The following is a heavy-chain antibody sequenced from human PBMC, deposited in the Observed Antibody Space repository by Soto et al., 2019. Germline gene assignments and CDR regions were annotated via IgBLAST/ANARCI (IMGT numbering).Heavy chain of an antibody. D-gene: IGHD3-9*01. J-gene: IGHJ4*02. Sequence: PGGSLRLSCAASGFTFSNYAMNWVRQAPGKGLEWVSAISESGGSSYYADSVKGRFAISRDNSKNTLYLQMNSLRAEDTAVYYYDDTVYYYFDYWGQGTLVTVSS. CDR2: ISESGGSS. V-gene: IGHV3-23*01. CDR3: DDTVYYYFDY. CDR1: GFTFSNYA.